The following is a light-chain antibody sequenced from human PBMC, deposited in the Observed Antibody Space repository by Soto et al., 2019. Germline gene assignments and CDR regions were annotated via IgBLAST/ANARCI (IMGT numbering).Light chain of an antibody. CDR2: EVN. J-gene: IGLJ1*01. CDR1: SSDIGVYNY. V-gene: IGLV2-14*01. Sequence: QSALTQPASVSGSPGQSITFSCTGSSSDIGVYNYVSWYQQRPGEAPKLMIFEVNNRPSGVSNRFSGSKSGNTASLTISGLQAEDEADYYCCSYTTSNTYVFGTGTKVTVL. CDR3: CSYTTSNTYV.